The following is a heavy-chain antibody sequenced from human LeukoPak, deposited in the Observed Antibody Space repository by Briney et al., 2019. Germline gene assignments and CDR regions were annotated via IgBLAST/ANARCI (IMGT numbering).Heavy chain of an antibody. D-gene: IGHD6-13*01. CDR1: GFTFSNAW. V-gene: IGHV3-15*01. CDR3: ILAAAGPAY. J-gene: IGHJ4*02. CDR2: IRGKTDGETT. Sequence: GGSLRLSCAASGFTFSNAWMSWVRQAPGKGLEWVGRIRGKTDGETTDYAAPVQGRSTISRDDSKDTLYLQMNSLKIDDTAVYYCILAAAGPAYWGQGTLVTVSS.